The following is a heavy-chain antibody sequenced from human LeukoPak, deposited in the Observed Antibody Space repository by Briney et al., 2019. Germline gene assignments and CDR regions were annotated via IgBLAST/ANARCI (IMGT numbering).Heavy chain of an antibody. V-gene: IGHV3-23*01. CDR3: TTGIVGATHRYFDL. D-gene: IGHD1-26*01. J-gene: IGHJ2*01. CDR2: ISGSGGST. Sequence: GGSLRLSCAASGFTFSSYAMSWVRQAPGKGLEWVSAISGSGGSTYYADSVKGRFTISRHNSKNTLYLQMHSLKTEDTAVYYCTTGIVGATHRYFDLWGRGTLLTVSS. CDR1: GFTFSSYA.